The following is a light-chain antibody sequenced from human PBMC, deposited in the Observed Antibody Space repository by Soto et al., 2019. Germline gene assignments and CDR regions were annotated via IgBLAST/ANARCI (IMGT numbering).Light chain of an antibody. Sequence: QSVLTQPASVSGSPGQSITISCTGTSGDIGRYNYVSWYQQYPGKAPKVVIYEVTNRPSGVSNRFSGSKSGMTASLTISGLQAEDEATYYCTSYRSSATWVFGGGTQLTVL. CDR1: SGDIGRYNY. V-gene: IGLV2-14*01. CDR2: EVT. J-gene: IGLJ3*02. CDR3: TSYRSSATWV.